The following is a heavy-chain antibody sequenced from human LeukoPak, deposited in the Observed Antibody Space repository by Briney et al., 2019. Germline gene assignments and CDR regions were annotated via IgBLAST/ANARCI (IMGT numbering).Heavy chain of an antibody. CDR2: MNPNSGNT. Sequence: GASVKVSCKASGYTFTSYDINWVRQATGQGLEWMGWMNPNSGNTGYAQKFQGRVTMTRNTSISTAYMELSRLRSDDTAVYYCARVASSGSYYHLDYWGQGTLVTVSS. J-gene: IGHJ4*02. CDR1: GYTFTSYD. V-gene: IGHV1-8*01. CDR3: ARVASSGSYYHLDY. D-gene: IGHD1-26*01.